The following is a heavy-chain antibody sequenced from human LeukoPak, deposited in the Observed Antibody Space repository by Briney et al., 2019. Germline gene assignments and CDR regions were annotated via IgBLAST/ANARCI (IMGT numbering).Heavy chain of an antibody. CDR1: GYTFTSYG. CDR3: ARAPRSRAYYDFWSGFDY. Sequence: ASVKVSCKASGYTFTSYGISWVRQAPGQGLEWMGIINPSGGSTTYAQKFQGRVAMTRDTSTGTVYMVLSSLRSEDTAVYYCARAPRSRAYYDFWSGFDYWGQGTLVTVSS. CDR2: INPSGGST. V-gene: IGHV1-46*01. J-gene: IGHJ4*02. D-gene: IGHD3-3*01.